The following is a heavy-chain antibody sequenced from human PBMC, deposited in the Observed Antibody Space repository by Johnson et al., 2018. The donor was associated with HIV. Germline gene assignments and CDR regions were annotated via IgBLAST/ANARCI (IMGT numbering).Heavy chain of an antibody. CDR3: AGLAVRGSAGAFDI. D-gene: IGHD3-10*01. J-gene: IGHJ3*02. CDR2: ISYDGGPT. CDR1: GFSFSNYA. V-gene: IGHV3-30-3*01. Sequence: VQLVESGGGVVQPERSLRLSCAASGFSFSNYAIHWVRQAPGKGLECVAAISYDGGPTYYSDSVKGRFTISRDNSKNTLYLQLNSLRAEDTALYYCAGLAVRGSAGAFDIWGQGTLVTVSS.